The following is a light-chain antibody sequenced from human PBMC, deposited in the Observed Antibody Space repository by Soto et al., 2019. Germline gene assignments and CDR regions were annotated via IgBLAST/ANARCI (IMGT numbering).Light chain of an antibody. CDR1: QSVNQK. CDR2: VAS. Sequence: EIVLTQSPATLSVSPGERATLSCRASQSVNQKLGWYQQKPGQAPRLLIYVASYRATGIPARFSGSGSGTEYTLTISSLEPEDFAVYYCQQRSNWPLFTFGPGTKVDIK. V-gene: IGKV3-11*01. J-gene: IGKJ3*01. CDR3: QQRSNWPLFT.